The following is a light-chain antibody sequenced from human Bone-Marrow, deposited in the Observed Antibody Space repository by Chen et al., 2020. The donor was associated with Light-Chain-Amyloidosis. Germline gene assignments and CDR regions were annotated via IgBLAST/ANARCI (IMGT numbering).Light chain of an antibody. CDR2: AAS. V-gene: IGKV1-39*01. Sequence: DIGLTQSPSSLSASVGDTVTISCRTSQSIPRYLSWYQQKPGRAPDLLIYAASSLQSGVPSRFSGSGFGTDFTLTISNLQPEDFATYYCQQSYSSPLTFGGGTKVEIK. CDR1: QSIPRY. CDR3: QQSYSSPLT. J-gene: IGKJ4*01.